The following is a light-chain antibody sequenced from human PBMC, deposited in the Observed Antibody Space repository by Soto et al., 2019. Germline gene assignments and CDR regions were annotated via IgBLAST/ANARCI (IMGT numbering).Light chain of an antibody. CDR3: QQYYSTPFT. Sequence: DIVMTQSPDSLAVSLGERATIDCKSSQSVFHTATNKNYLAWYQQKPGQPPKLLIYGASSREYGGPGRFSGSWSGTDFTLTISSLQAEDVAVYYCQQYYSTPFTFGPGTKLDIK. CDR2: GAS. J-gene: IGKJ3*01. V-gene: IGKV4-1*01. CDR1: QSVFHTATNKNY.